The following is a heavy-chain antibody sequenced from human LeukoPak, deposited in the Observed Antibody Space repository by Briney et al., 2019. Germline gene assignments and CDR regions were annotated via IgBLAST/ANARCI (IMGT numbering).Heavy chain of an antibody. V-gene: IGHV4-59*01. CDR1: GGSISSYY. D-gene: IGHD5-24*01. CDR2: IYYSGST. J-gene: IGHJ3*02. CDR3: AGRLWRRDGYNLSAFDI. Sequence: SETLSLTCTVSGGSISSYYWNWIRQPPGKGLEWIGYIYYSGSTNYNPSLKSRVTISVDTSKNQFSLKLSSVTAADTAVYYCAGRLWRRDGYNLSAFDIGGQGTMVTVSS.